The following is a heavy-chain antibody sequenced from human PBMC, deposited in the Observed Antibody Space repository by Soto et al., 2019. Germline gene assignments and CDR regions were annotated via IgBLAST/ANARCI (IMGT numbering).Heavy chain of an antibody. V-gene: IGHV3-13*01. D-gene: IGHD4-17*01. CDR2: IGTAGDT. J-gene: IGHJ4*02. CDR1: GFTFSSYD. CDR3: ARDGRLNRSYGDYVFDY. Sequence: PGGSLRLSCAASGFTFSSYDMHWVRQATGKGLEWVSAIGTAGDTYYPGSVKGRFTISRENAKNSLYLQMNSLRAGDTAVYYCARDGRLNRSYGDYVFDYWGQGTLVTVSS.